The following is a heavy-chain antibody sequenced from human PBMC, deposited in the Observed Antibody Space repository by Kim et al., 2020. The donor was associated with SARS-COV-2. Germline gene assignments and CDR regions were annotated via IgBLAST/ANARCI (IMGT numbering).Heavy chain of an antibody. CDR1: GFTFSSYA. CDR3: AKVVDDSSSWYSQINYYYYYMDV. V-gene: IGHV3-23*01. CDR2: ISGSGGST. Sequence: GGSLRLSCAASGFTFSSYAMSWVRQAPGKGLEWVSAISGSGGSTYYADSVKGRFTISRDNSKNTLYLQMNSLRAEDTAVYYCAKVVDDSSSWYSQINYYYYYMDVWGKGTTVTVSS. J-gene: IGHJ6*03. D-gene: IGHD6-13*01.